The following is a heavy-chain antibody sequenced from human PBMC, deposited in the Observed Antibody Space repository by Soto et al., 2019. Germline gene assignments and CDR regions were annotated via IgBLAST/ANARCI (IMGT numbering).Heavy chain of an antibody. Sequence: QVQLVQSGAEVKKPGSSVKVSCKASGGTFSSYAISWVRQAPGQGLEWMGGIIPIFGTANYAQKFQGRVTITADESTSTDYMELSSLRSEDTAVYYCARDYPRYCTNGVCYFDYWGQGTLVTVSS. CDR2: IIPIFGTA. CDR3: ARDYPRYCTNGVCYFDY. D-gene: IGHD2-8*01. J-gene: IGHJ4*02. V-gene: IGHV1-69*01. CDR1: GGTFSSYA.